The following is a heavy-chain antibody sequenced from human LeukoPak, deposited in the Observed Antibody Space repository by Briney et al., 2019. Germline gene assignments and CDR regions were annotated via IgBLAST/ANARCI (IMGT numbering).Heavy chain of an antibody. V-gene: IGHV3-11*04. CDR2: ISSSGSTI. J-gene: IGHJ4*02. CDR1: GFTFSDYY. Sequence: GGSLRLSCAAPGFTFSDYYMSWIRQAPGKGLEWVSYISSSGSTIYYADSVKGRFTISRDNAKNSLYLQMNSLRAEDTAVYYCARTRHCSSTSCHLDYWGQGTLVTVSS. D-gene: IGHD2-2*01. CDR3: ARTRHCSSTSCHLDY.